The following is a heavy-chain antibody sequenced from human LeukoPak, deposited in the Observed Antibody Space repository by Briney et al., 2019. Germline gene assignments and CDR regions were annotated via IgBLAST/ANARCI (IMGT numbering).Heavy chain of an antibody. CDR3: ASSPRSHCGGDCPYAFDI. V-gene: IGHV3-30*03. Sequence: PGRSLRLSCAASGFTFSSYGMHWVRQAPGKGLEWVAVISYGGSNKYYADSVKGRFTISRDNAKNSLYLQMNSLRAEDTAVYYCASSPRSHCGGDCPYAFDIWGQGTMVTVSS. CDR2: ISYGGSNK. D-gene: IGHD2-21*01. CDR1: GFTFSSYG. J-gene: IGHJ3*02.